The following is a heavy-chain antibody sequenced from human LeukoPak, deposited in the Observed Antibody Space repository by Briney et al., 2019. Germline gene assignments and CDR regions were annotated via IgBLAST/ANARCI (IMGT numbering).Heavy chain of an antibody. CDR2: ISYDGSNK. V-gene: IGHV3-30*18. Sequence: GGSLRLSCAASGFTFSSYGMHWVRQAPGKGLEWVAVISYDGSNKYYADSVKGRFTISRDNSKNTLYLQMNGLRAEDTAVYYCAKNRVGATSSWFDPWGQGTLVTVSS. CDR1: GFTFSSYG. CDR3: AKNRVGATSSWFDP. D-gene: IGHD1-26*01. J-gene: IGHJ5*02.